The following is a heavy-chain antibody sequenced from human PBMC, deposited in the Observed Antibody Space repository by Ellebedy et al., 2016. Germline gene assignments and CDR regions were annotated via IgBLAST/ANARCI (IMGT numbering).Heavy chain of an antibody. CDR1: GFTFSNAW. V-gene: IGHV3-15*01. CDR3: TTARDGYNYGEFDY. Sequence: GGSLRLSCAASGFTFSNAWMSWVRQAPGKGLEWVGRIKSNTDGGTTDYAAPVKGRFTISRDDSKNTLYLQMNSLKTEDTAVYYCTTARDGYNYGEFDYWGQGTLVTVSS. CDR2: IKSNTDGGTT. D-gene: IGHD5-24*01. J-gene: IGHJ4*02.